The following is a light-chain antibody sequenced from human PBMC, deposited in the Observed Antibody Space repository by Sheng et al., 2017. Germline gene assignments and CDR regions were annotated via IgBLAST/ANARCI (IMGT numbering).Light chain of an antibody. V-gene: IGKV1-5*01. CDR1: QSIGKS. J-gene: IGKJ1*01. CDR2: VAS. CDR3: QQYNTYPWT. Sequence: DIQMTQSPSTLSASVGDRVTIACRASQSIGKSLAWYQQKPGKAPKLLITVASTLESGVPSRFSGSGSGTEFTLTISSLQPDDSATYYCQQYNTYPWTFGQGTKVEVK.